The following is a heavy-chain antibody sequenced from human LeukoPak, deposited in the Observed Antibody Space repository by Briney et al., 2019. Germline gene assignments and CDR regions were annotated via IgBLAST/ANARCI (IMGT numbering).Heavy chain of an antibody. V-gene: IGHV3-23*01. D-gene: IGHD3-16*02. CDR1: GFTLRSYA. CDR3: AKNTISGGHYQYYMDV. J-gene: IGHJ6*03. Sequence: PGGSLRLSCVGSGFTLRSYAMSWVRQAPGKGPQRVSSLGISGDYAWYADSVKGRFTISRDNSKNTLFLQMNSLRAEDTAVYYCAKNTISGGHYQYYMDVWGKGTTVTVSS. CDR2: LGISGDYA.